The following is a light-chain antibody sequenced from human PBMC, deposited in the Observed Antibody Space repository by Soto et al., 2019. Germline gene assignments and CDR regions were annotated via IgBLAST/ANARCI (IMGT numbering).Light chain of an antibody. J-gene: IGKJ1*01. Sequence: IVLTQSPGTLSLSPGERATLSWRASQSVSSTYLAWYQQKPGQAPRLLIYGASSRATGIPDRFSGSGSGTDFTLTISRLENEDVAVYYCQQYGSATPTFGQGTKVDIK. CDR2: GAS. CDR3: QQYGSATPT. CDR1: QSVSSTY. V-gene: IGKV3-20*01.